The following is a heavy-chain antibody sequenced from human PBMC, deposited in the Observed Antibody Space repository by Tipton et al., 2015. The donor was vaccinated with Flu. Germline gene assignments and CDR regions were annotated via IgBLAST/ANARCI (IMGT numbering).Heavy chain of an antibody. CDR3: ARVVRGAGIDY. CDR2: VYYSGST. D-gene: IGHD4/OR15-4a*01. Sequence: TLSLTCTVSGGSIIPYFWSWIRQPPGKGLEWLGYVYYSGSTNYNPSLNSRVSMSVDTSENRFSLRLTSVTAADTAVYYCARVVRGAGIDYWGQGTLVTVST. J-gene: IGHJ4*02. CDR1: GGSIIPYF. V-gene: IGHV4-59*01.